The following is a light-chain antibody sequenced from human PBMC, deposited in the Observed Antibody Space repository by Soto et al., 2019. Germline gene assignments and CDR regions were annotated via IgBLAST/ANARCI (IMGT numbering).Light chain of an antibody. Sequence: EFVLTQSPGTLSLSPGERATLSCRASQSVSSSYLAWYQQKPGQPPRILIYGASTRATGIPDRFSGSGSGTDLPLTISRLEPEDFAVYYCQQYGSSPPLTFGGGTKVEIK. CDR1: QSVSSSY. CDR3: QQYGSSPPLT. CDR2: GAS. V-gene: IGKV3-20*01. J-gene: IGKJ4*01.